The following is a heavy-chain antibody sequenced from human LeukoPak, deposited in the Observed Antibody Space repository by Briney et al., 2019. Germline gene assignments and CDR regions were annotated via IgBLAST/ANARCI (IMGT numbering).Heavy chain of an antibody. Sequence: SETLSLTCAVYGGSFSGYYWSWIRQPPGKGLEWIGEINHSGSTNYNPSLKSRVTISVDTSKNQFSLKLSSVTAADTAVYYCARGIDFWSGYYPDYRGQGTLVTVSS. CDR2: INHSGST. V-gene: IGHV4-34*01. CDR3: ARGIDFWSGYYPDY. CDR1: GGSFSGYY. J-gene: IGHJ4*02. D-gene: IGHD3-3*01.